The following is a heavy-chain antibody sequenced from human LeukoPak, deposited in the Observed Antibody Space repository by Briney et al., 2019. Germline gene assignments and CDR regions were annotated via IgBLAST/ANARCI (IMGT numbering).Heavy chain of an antibody. CDR2: IGTTGDT. V-gene: IGHV3-13*04. CDR3: ARSTIAVAYGMDV. D-gene: IGHD6-19*01. Sequence: GGSLSLSCAASGLTFSGYDMFWVRHATGKGLEWVSGIGTTGDTYYAGSVKGRFTISRENARNSLYLQMNSLIAGDTAVYYCARSTIAVAYGMDVWGQGTTVTVSS. J-gene: IGHJ6*02. CDR1: GLTFSGYD.